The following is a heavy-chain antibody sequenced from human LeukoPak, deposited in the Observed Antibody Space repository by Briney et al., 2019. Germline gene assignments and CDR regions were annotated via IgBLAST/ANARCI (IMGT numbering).Heavy chain of an antibody. J-gene: IGHJ4*02. CDR1: GFSLSTSEVG. CDR2: IYWNDDK. CDR3: AHSLFGSQRNDDVDS. Sequence: SGPTQVKPRQTLELTCTFSGFSLSTSEVGVAWIRHPPGKALEWLALIYWNDDKNYRSSLKNRLTITQDTFKDQVALTMTNMDPVDTATYYCAHSLFGSQRNDDVDSWGQGTLVSVSS. V-gene: IGHV2-5*01. D-gene: IGHD3-3*01.